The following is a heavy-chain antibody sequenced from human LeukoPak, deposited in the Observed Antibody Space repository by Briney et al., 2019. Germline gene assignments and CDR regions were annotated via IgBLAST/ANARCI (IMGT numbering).Heavy chain of an antibody. J-gene: IGHJ4*02. CDR2: ISAYNGNT. Sequence: GASVKVSCKASGYTFTSYGISWVRQAPGQGLEWMGWISAYNGNTNYAQKLQGRVTMTTDTSTSTAYMELRSLRSDDTAVCYCARVGLGYCSSTSCYFDYWGQGTLVTVSS. CDR1: GYTFTSYG. V-gene: IGHV1-18*01. D-gene: IGHD2-2*01. CDR3: ARVGLGYCSSTSCYFDY.